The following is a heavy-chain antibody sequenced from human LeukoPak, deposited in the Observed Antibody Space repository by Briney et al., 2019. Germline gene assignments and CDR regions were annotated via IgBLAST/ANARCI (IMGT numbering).Heavy chain of an antibody. J-gene: IGHJ3*02. CDR2: IYDSGST. Sequence: SETLSLTCTVSGGSISSYYWSWIRQPPGRGLEWIGYIYDSGSTYYNPSLKSRITISVDTSENRFSLKLSSVTATDTAVYYCARDCSGGSCYGAFDIWGQGTMVTVSS. V-gene: IGHV4-30-4*01. CDR1: GGSISSYY. CDR3: ARDCSGGSCYGAFDI. D-gene: IGHD2-15*01.